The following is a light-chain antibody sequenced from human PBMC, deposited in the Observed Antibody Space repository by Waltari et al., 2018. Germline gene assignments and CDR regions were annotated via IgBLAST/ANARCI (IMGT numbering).Light chain of an antibody. CDR3: QQSYSAPFN. CDR2: GAS. V-gene: IGKV3-15*01. Sequence: EIVMTQSPVTLSVSPGEGATLSCRASQSVDNDLAWYQQKPGQAPSLVIYGASTRATGVPGRFSGGGSGTEFTLTISSLQGEDFATYFCQQSYSAPFNFGPGTKVDIK. J-gene: IGKJ3*01. CDR1: QSVDND.